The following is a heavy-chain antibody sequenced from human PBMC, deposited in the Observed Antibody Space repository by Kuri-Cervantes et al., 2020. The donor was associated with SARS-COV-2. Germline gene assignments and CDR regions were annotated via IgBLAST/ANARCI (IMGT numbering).Heavy chain of an antibody. CDR3: ARRTRYCSSTSCDIGAFDI. V-gene: IGHV5-51*01. CDR2: IYPGDSDT. J-gene: IGHJ3*02. CDR1: GYSFTSYW. Sequence: GESLKISGKGSGYSFTSYWIGWVRQMPGKGLEWMGIIYPGDSDTRYSPSFQGQVTISADKSISTAYLQWSSLKASDTAMYYCARRTRYCSSTSCDIGAFDIWGQGTMVTVSS. D-gene: IGHD2-2*02.